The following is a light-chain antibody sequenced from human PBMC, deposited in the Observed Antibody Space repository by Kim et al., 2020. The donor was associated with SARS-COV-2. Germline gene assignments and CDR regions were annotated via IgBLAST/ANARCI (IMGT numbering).Light chain of an antibody. V-gene: IGKV3-15*01. CDR1: QSVSSN. CDR3: QQYNNWPPMYT. Sequence: SPGERASLSRRPSQSVSSNSSWFQHKPGQAPRLLIDDASTRATGIPARFSGSGSGTEFTLTISSLQSEDFALYYCQQYNNWPPMYTFGQGTKLEI. J-gene: IGKJ2*01. CDR2: DAS.